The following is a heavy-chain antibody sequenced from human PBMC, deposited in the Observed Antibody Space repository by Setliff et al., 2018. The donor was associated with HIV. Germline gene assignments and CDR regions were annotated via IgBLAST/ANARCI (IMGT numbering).Heavy chain of an antibody. J-gene: IGHJ3*02. Sequence: GESLKISCTASGFTFGDYAMSWVRQAPGKGLEWVGFIRGKAYGGTTEYAASVKGRFTISRDDSKSIAYLQMNSLKTEDTAVYYCTRDQPRYYNFWSGPDAFDIWGQGTMVTVSS. CDR2: IRGKAYGGTT. V-gene: IGHV3-49*04. D-gene: IGHD3-3*01. CDR1: GFTFGDYA. CDR3: TRDQPRYYNFWSGPDAFDI.